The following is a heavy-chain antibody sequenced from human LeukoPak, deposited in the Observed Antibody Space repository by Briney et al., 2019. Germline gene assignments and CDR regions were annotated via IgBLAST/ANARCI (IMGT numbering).Heavy chain of an antibody. CDR3: ARVGRNIAAAGFGAFDI. D-gene: IGHD6-13*01. V-gene: IGHV4-59*12. Sequence: SETLSLTCTVSGGSISSYYWSWIRQPPGKGLEWIGYIYHSGSTYYNPSLKSRVTISVDRSKNQFSLKLSSVTAADTAVYYCARVGRNIAAAGFGAFDIWGQGTMVTVSS. J-gene: IGHJ3*02. CDR1: GGSISSYY. CDR2: IYHSGST.